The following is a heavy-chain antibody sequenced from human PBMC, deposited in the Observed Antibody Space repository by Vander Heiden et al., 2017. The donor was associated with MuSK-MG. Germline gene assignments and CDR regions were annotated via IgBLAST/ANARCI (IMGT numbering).Heavy chain of an antibody. CDR2: ISPYNGNT. Sequence: QVQLVQSGAEVKKPGASVKVSCKASGYLFTSYGMTWVRQAPGQGLEWIGWISPYNGNTNYAQKFQGRVTLTTDTSTSTAYMELPSLRSDDTAVYFCARETYVGAASDWGQGTLVTVSS. V-gene: IGHV1-18*01. CDR1: GYLFTSYG. D-gene: IGHD3-16*01. CDR3: ARETYVGAASD. J-gene: IGHJ4*02.